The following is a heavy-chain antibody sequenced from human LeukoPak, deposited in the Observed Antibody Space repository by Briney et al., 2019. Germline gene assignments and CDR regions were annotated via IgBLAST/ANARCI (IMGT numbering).Heavy chain of an antibody. J-gene: IGHJ4*02. CDR3: AKSRLTPWGYYFDS. V-gene: IGHV4-39*01. CDR2: IYYGGST. Sequence: PSETLSLTCTVSSGSISSSSYYWGWIRQPPGKRLEWIGSIYYGGSTYYNPSLKSRITISVDAPKNQFSLKLSSVTAPDTAVYYCAKSRLTPWGYYFDSWGQGTLVTVSS. CDR1: SGSISSSSYY. D-gene: IGHD1-26*01.